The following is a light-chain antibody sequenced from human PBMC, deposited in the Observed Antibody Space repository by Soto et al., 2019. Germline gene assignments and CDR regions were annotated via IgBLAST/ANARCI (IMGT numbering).Light chain of an antibody. V-gene: IGLV2-14*01. CDR1: SSDVGGYNY. CDR2: DVS. Sequence: QSALTQPASVSGSPGQSITIPCTGTSSDVGGYNYVSWYQQHPGKAPKLMIYDVSNRPSGVSNRFSGSKSGNTASLTISWLQAEDEADYYCSSFTSSSTYVFGTGTKLTVL. J-gene: IGLJ1*01. CDR3: SSFTSSSTYV.